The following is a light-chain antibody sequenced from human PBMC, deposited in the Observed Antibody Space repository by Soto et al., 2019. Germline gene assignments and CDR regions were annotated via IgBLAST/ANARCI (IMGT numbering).Light chain of an antibody. V-gene: IGLV1-47*01. CDR2: RND. CDR3: AAWDESPGGLV. Sequence: QSVLTQPPSASGTPGQRGTISWSGSSSNIGSNRVYWYQQLPGAAPKLLIYRNDQRASGVPDRFSGSKSGTSASLAISGLRSGDEAYYYCAAWDESPGGLVFGAGTKLTVL. CDR1: SSNIGSNR. J-gene: IGLJ1*01.